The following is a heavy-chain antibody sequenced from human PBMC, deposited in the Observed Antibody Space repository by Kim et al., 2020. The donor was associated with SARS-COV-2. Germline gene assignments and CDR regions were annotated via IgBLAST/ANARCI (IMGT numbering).Heavy chain of an antibody. Sequence: GGSLRLSCAASGFTVSSNYMSWVRQAPGKGLEWVSVIYSGGSTYYADSVKGRFTISRDNSKNTLYLQMNSLRAEDTAAYYCARAYYDFWSGYTYEGNYYMDGWGKGTTVTVPS. CDR1: GFTVSSNY. J-gene: IGHJ6*03. V-gene: IGHV3-53*01. CDR2: IYSGGST. CDR3: ARAYYDFWSGYTYEGNYYMDG. D-gene: IGHD3-3*01.